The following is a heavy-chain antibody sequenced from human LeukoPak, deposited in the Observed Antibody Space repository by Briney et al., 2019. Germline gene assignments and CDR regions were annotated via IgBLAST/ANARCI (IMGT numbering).Heavy chain of an antibody. V-gene: IGHV1-18*01. Sequence: GASVKVSCKASGYTFTSYGISWVRQAPGQGLEWMGWISAYNGNTNYAQKFQGRVTMTRNTSISTAYMELSSLRSEDTAVYYCARGRLGFGELFPPLDNWFDPWGQGTLVTVSS. D-gene: IGHD3-10*01. CDR2: ISAYNGNT. CDR1: GYTFTSYG. J-gene: IGHJ5*02. CDR3: ARGRLGFGELFPPLDNWFDP.